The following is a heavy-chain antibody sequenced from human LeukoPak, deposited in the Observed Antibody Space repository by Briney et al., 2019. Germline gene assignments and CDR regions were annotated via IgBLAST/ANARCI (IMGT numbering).Heavy chain of an antibody. D-gene: IGHD1-26*01. V-gene: IGHV4-4*02. CDR1: GGSISSSNW. CDR3: ARGRGSSRGFVFDY. CDR2: TYPSGTT. Sequence: SGTLSLTCALSGGSISSSNWWGWVRQPPGKGLEWMGETYPSGTTTSNPSLKSRVTISVDRSKNQFSLKLSSVTPADTAVYYCARGRGSSRGFVFDYWGQGTLVTVSS. J-gene: IGHJ4*02.